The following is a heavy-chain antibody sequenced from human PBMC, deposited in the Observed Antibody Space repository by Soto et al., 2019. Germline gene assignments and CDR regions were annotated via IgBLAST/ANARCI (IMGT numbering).Heavy chain of an antibody. D-gene: IGHD5-18*01. V-gene: IGHV3-11*06. CDR1: GFTLSVYY. CDR2: ISSSSSYT. Sequence: PGGSLRLSCAASGFTLSVYYMSWIRQAPGKGLEWVSYISSSSSYTNYADSVKGRFTISRDNAKNSLYLQMNSLRAEDTAVYYCASRQWLYGIDVWGQGTTVTVPS. CDR3: ASRQWLYGIDV. J-gene: IGHJ6*02.